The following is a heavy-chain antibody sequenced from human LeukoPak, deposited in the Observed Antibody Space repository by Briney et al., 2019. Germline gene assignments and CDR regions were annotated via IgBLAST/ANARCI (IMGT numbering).Heavy chain of an antibody. CDR1: GFTFSSRDW. J-gene: IGHJ4*02. V-gene: IGHV3-7*01. Sequence: PGGSLRLSCAASGFTFSSRDWMTWVRQAPGKGLEWVANIKQDGSEKNYVDSVKGRFTISRDNAKKSLYLQMNSLRAEDTAVYYCARFYANEWELPHWGQGTLVTVSS. CDR2: IKQDGSEK. CDR3: ARFYANEWELPH. D-gene: IGHD1-26*01.